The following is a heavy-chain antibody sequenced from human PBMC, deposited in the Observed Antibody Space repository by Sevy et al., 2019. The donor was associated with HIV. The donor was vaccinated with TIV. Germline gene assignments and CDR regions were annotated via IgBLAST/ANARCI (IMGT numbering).Heavy chain of an antibody. J-gene: IGHJ4*02. D-gene: IGHD3-3*01. CDR1: GFSVNSNY. CDR3: ARGGTIFGFVRHYFDY. Sequence: GGSLRLSCAASGFSVNSNYMTWVRQAPGKGLDWVSIIYSDGSTKYADALKGRFTISRDNSKNTMYLQMNSLRVEDTAVYYWARGGTIFGFVRHYFDYWGQGTLVTVSS. V-gene: IGHV3-66*01. CDR2: IYSDGST.